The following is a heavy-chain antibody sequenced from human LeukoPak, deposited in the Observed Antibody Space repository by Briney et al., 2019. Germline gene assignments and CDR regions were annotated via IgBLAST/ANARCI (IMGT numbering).Heavy chain of an antibody. V-gene: IGHV4-34*01. CDR1: GGSFSGYY. CDR2: INHSGST. Sequence: PSETLSLTCAVYGGSFSGYYWSWIRQPPGKGLEWIGEINHSGSTNYNPSLKSRVTTSVDTSKNQFSLKLSSVTAADTAVYYCARRGRKGSDYWGQGTLVTVSS. D-gene: IGHD2-15*01. CDR3: ARRGRKGSDY. J-gene: IGHJ4*02.